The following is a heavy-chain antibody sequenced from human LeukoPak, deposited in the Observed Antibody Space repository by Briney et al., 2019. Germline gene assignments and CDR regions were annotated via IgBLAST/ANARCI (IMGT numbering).Heavy chain of an antibody. Sequence: PGGSLRLSCAASGFTFSSYSMNWVSQAPGKGLEWVSSISSSSSYIYYADSVKGRFTISRDNAKNSLYLQMNSLRAEDTAVYYCARGTWTMIIAVAGTSDYWGQGTLVTVSS. CDR3: ARGTWTMIIAVAGTSDY. D-gene: IGHD6-19*01. CDR1: GFTFSSYS. CDR2: ISSSSSYI. J-gene: IGHJ4*02. V-gene: IGHV3-21*01.